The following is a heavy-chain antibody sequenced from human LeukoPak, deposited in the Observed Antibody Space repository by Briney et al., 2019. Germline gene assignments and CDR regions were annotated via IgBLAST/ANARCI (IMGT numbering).Heavy chain of an antibody. CDR1: GYTFTGYY. CDR3: ARDHRGKRSSSVDY. V-gene: IGHV1-2*02. J-gene: IGHJ4*02. D-gene: IGHD6-6*01. Sequence: GASVKVSCKASGYTFTGYYMHWVRQAPGQGLEWMGWINPNSGGTNYAQKFQGRVTMTRDTSISTAYMELSRLSSDDTAVYYCARDHRGKRSSSVDYWGQGTLVTVSS. CDR2: INPNSGGT.